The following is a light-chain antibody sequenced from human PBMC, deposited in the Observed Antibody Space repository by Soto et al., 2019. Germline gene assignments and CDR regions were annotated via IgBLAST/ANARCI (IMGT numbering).Light chain of an antibody. J-gene: IGLJ3*02. CDR2: LEGSGSY. V-gene: IGLV4-60*02. CDR3: ETWDSDTHTV. Sequence: QPVLTQSSSASASLGSSVKLTCTLSSGHSSDIIACHQQQPGKAPRYLMKLEGSGSYNKGSGVPDRFSGSSSGADRYLTISNLQFEDEADYYCETWDSDTHTVFGGGTKLTVL. CDR1: SGHSSDI.